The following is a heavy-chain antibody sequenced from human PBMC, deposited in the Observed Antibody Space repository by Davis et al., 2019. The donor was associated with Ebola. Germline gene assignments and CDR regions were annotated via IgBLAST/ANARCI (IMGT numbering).Heavy chain of an antibody. CDR2: ISGSGGST. D-gene: IGHD1-7*01. CDR1: GFTFSSYA. J-gene: IGHJ6*02. CDR3: ARDNYISAFYYYYFMDV. V-gene: IGHV3-23*01. Sequence: GESLKISCAASGFTFSSYAMSWVRQAPGKGLEWVSAISGSGGSTDYADSLKGRFTISRDNAKSSLYLQMNSLRDEDTGVYFCARDNYISAFYYYYFMDVWGQGTTVTVSS.